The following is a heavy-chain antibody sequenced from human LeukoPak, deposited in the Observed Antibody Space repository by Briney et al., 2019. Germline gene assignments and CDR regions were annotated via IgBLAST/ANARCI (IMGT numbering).Heavy chain of an antibody. D-gene: IGHD5/OR15-5a*01. CDR3: ARGVYDFDY. J-gene: IGHJ4*02. CDR2: INQRGSEV. V-gene: IGHV3-7*01. CDR1: GFTFSNHW. Sequence: GGSLRLSCAASGFTFSNHWMTWVRQAPGKGLEWVANINQRGSEVYYVDSVRGRFTISRDNAKNSLYLQMNSLRAEDTAVYYCARGVYDFDYWGQGTLVTVSS.